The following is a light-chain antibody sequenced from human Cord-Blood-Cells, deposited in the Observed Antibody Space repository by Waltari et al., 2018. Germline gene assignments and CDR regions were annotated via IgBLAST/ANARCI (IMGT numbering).Light chain of an antibody. J-gene: IGLJ1*01. Sequence: QSALTQPASVSGSPGQSITISCTGTSSDVGGYNYVSWYQQHPGKAPKLMLYDVSKRPSGVSNRVSGSKSGNTASLTISGLQAEDEADYYCSSYTSSSTYVFGTGTKVTVL. V-gene: IGLV2-14*01. CDR1: SSDVGGYNY. CDR3: SSYTSSSTYV. CDR2: DVS.